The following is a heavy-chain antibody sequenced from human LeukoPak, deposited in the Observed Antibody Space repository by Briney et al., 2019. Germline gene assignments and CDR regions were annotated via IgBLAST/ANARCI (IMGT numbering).Heavy chain of an antibody. CDR2: IYYSGST. CDR3: ARGRRFGDLRVEYYYYYMDV. D-gene: IGHD3-10*01. J-gene: IGHJ6*03. CDR1: GGSISSYY. V-gene: IGHV4-59*12. Sequence: SETLSLTCTVSGGSISSYYWSWIRQPPGKGLEWIGYIYYSGSTNYNPSLKSRVTISVDTSKNQFSLKLSSVTAADTAVYYCARGRRFGDLRVEYYYYYMDVWGKGTTVTVSS.